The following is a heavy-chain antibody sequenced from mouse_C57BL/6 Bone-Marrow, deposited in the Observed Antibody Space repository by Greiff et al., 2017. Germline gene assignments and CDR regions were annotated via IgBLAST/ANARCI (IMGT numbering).Heavy chain of an antibody. V-gene: IGHV1-81*01. CDR3: ARGPYLLHAMDY. D-gene: IGHD1-1*01. J-gene: IGHJ4*01. Sequence: VKLMESGAELARPGASVKLSCKASGYTFTSYGISWVKQRTGQGLEWIGEIYPRSGNTYYNEKFKGKATLTADKSSSTAYMELRSLTSEDSAVYFCARGPYLLHAMDYWGQGTSVTVSS. CDR1: GYTFTSYG. CDR2: IYPRSGNT.